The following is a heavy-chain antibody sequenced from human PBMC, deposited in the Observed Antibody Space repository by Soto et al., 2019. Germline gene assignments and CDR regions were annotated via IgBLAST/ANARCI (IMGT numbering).Heavy chain of an antibody. V-gene: IGHV3-30*03. CDR2: MSFDGNHQ. CDR1: GFTINRND. CDR3: ASCERFPRVGVDYYALDV. Sequence: VHLVESGGGVVQPGGSLRLSCAASGFTINRNDMYWVRQAPGKGLEWVAVMSFDGNHQHYADSVKGRFTISRDNSKNTLSLEMNSLRRDDTAVYYCASCERFPRVGVDYYALDVW. J-gene: IGHJ6*01. D-gene: IGHD3-3*01.